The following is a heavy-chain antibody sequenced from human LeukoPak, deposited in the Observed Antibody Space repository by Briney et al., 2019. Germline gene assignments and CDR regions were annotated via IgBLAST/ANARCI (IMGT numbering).Heavy chain of an antibody. CDR3: IRDFRSADL. J-gene: IGHJ5*02. CDR2: IYVDGRTT. CDR1: GFTFSNYW. Sequence: EGSLRLSCVASGFTFSNYWMHWVRQPPGKGLVWVSRIYVDGRTTNYADSVKGRFTISRDNAKNTVYLEMNSLSVEDTATYHCIRDFRSADLWGQGTLVTVTS. V-gene: IGHV3-74*01.